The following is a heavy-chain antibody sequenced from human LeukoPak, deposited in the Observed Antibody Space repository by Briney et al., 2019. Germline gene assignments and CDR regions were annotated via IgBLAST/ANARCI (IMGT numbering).Heavy chain of an antibody. J-gene: IGHJ4*02. D-gene: IGHD3-22*01. CDR1: GFTFSSYS. Sequence: GGSLRLSCAASGFTFSSYSMNWVRQAPGKGLEWVAVISYDGSNKYYAGSVKGRFTISRDNSKNTLYLQMNSLRAEDTAVYYCARDRGGGDSSGYYYTFDYWGQGTLVTVSS. CDR3: ARDRGGGDSSGYYYTFDY. CDR2: ISYDGSNK. V-gene: IGHV3-30*03.